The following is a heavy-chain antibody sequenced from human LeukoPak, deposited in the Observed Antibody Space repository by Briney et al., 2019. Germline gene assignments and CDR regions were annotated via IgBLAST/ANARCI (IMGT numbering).Heavy chain of an antibody. V-gene: IGHV4-61*02. J-gene: IGHJ4*02. CDR3: ARAVAGTAPFDY. CDR1: GGSISSGSYY. CDR2: TYTSGST. Sequence: SETLSLTCTVSGGSISSGSYYWSWIRQPAGKGLEWIGRTYTSGSTNYNPSLKSRVTISVDTSKNQFSLKLSSVTAADTAVYYCARAVAGTAPFDYWGQGTLVTVSS. D-gene: IGHD6-19*01.